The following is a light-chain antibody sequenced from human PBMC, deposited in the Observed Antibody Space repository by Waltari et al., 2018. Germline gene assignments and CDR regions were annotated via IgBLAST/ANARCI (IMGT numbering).Light chain of an antibody. CDR3: YSRKGSANQVV. CDR2: GKD. V-gene: IGLV3-19*01. J-gene: IGLJ3*02. CDR1: RLRNSY. Sequence: SSELTQDPAVSVTLGQTVRFTCQGDRLRNSYASWYQLKPGQAPVLVIYGKDKRPSGVPDRISGYSSGTTSSLTITGAQAEDEADYYCYSRKGSANQVVFAGGTKVTVL.